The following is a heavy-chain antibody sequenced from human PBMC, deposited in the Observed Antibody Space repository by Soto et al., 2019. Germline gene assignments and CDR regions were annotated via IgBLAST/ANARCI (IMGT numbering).Heavy chain of an antibody. CDR1: GYTFIKYG. V-gene: IGHV1-46*03. J-gene: IGHJ4*02. CDR2: INPSGGST. Sequence: ASVKVSCKASGYTFIKYGVAWVRQAPGQGLEWMGIINPSGGSTSYAQKFQGRVTMTRDTSTSTVYMELSSLRSEDTAVYYCARDPGQQLAKFDYWGQGTLVTVSS. D-gene: IGHD6-13*01. CDR3: ARDPGQQLAKFDY.